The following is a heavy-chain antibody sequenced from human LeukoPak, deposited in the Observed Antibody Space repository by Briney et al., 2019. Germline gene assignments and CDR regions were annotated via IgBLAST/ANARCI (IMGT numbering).Heavy chain of an antibody. CDR3: ARGRGTPDY. CDR2: INEDGRDK. D-gene: IGHD2-15*01. Sequence: GGSLRLSCAASGFIFSNSWMTWVRQAPGKGLGWVANINEDGRDKYYVDSVRGRFTISRYNDGNSLFLQMDRLRAEDTAVYYCARGRGTPDYWGQGTLVSVSS. CDR1: GFIFSNSW. V-gene: IGHV3-7*01. J-gene: IGHJ4*02.